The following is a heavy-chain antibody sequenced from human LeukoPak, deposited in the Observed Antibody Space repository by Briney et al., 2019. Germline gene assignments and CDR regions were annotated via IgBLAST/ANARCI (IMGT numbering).Heavy chain of an antibody. V-gene: IGHV4-59*01. Sequence: SETLSVTCAVAGGSLSRDYLGWMRQPPGEGLEGIGDIYYSGSTNYNPSLKSRVTISVDTSKNQFSLKLSSVPAADTALYYCASSQAYDFWSGPSGYMAVRGKGTKVTVSS. CDR3: ASSQAYDFWSGPSGYMAV. J-gene: IGHJ6*03. CDR2: IYYSGST. CDR1: GGSLSRDY. D-gene: IGHD3-3*01.